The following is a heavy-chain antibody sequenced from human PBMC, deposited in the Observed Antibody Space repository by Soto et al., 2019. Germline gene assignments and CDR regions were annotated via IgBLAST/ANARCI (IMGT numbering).Heavy chain of an antibody. CDR1: GFTFSSYS. Sequence: PGGSLRLSCAASGFTFSSYSMNWVRQAPGKGLEWVSSISSSSSYIYYADSVKGRFTISRDNAKNSLYLQMNSLRAEDTAVYYCARGGYDHTSPPPSGPLDYWGQGTLVTVSS. CDR2: ISSSSSYI. V-gene: IGHV3-21*01. D-gene: IGHD2-15*01. CDR3: ARGGYDHTSPPPSGPLDY. J-gene: IGHJ4*02.